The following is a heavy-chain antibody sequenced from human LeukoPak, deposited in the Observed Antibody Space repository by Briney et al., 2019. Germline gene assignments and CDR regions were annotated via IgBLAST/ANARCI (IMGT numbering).Heavy chain of an antibody. CDR1: GGFPSSHT. J-gene: IGHJ6*03. Sequence: SETLPSPLPALGGFPSSHTRTVLREPPAKGQGGVGVISNSGSTSYNPSLKSRVTISIDTSKNQFSLKLSSVTAADTAVYYCGRDALVGYFSYYYMDVWGKGTTVTVSS. CDR3: GRDALVGYFSYYYMDV. V-gene: IGHV4-59*11. D-gene: IGHD2-15*01. CDR2: ISNSGST.